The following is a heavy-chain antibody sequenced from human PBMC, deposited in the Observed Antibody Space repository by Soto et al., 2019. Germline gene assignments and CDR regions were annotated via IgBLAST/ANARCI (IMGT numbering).Heavy chain of an antibody. V-gene: IGHV3-23*01. CDR1: GFTFSSYA. Sequence: EVQLLESGGGLVQPGGSLRLSCAASGFTFSSYAMSWVRQAPGQGLEWVSAISGSGGSTYYADSVKGRFTIARDNSKNTLYLQMNSLRAEDSAVYYCAPGAGRNYYYGMDVWGQGTTVTVSS. J-gene: IGHJ6*02. CDR3: APGAGRNYYYGMDV. CDR2: ISGSGGST. D-gene: IGHD3-10*01.